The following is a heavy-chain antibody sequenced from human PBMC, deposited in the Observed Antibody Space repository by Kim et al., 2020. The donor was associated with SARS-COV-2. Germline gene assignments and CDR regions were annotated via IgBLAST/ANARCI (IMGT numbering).Heavy chain of an antibody. CDR1: GYNFNSYG. CDR3: DSACPYQFDF. V-gene: IGHV1-18*01. D-gene: IGHD3-22*01. Sequence: ASVNVSCKASGYNFNSYGISWVRQAPGQGLEWRGWISAYNANTNYAQNVQDRVTMTIDTSTDTTYMELRSLRSDDTAVYCSDSACPYQFDFWGPGTLVT. CDR2: ISAYNANT. J-gene: IGHJ4*02.